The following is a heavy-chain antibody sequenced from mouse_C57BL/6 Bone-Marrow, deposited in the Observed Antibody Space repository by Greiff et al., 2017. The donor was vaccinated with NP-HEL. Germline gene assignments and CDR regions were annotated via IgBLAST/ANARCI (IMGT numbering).Heavy chain of an antibody. CDR1: GFTFSSYG. J-gene: IGHJ3*01. CDR2: ISSGGSYT. CDR3: ARRWSWFAY. V-gene: IGHV5-6*02. Sequence: EVKLVESGGDLVKPGGSLKLSCAASGFTFSSYGMSWVRQTPDKRLEWVATISSGGSYTYYPDSVKGRFTIARDNAKNTLYLQMSRLKSEDTAMYYWARRWSWFAYWGQGTLVTVSA.